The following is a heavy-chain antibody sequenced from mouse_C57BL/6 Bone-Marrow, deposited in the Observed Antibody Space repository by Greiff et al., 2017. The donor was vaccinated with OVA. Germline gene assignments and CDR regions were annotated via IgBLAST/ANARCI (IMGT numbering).Heavy chain of an antibody. CDR3: AREGLLPFFAY. V-gene: IGHV1-55*01. CDR1: GYTFTSYW. J-gene: IGHJ3*01. Sequence: VKLQESGAELVKPGASVKMSCKASGYTFTSYWITWVKQRPGQGLEWIGDIYPGSGSTNYNEKFKSKATLTVDTSSSTAYMQLSSLTSEDSAVYYCAREGLLPFFAYWGQGTLVTVSA. D-gene: IGHD2-1*01. CDR2: IYPGSGST.